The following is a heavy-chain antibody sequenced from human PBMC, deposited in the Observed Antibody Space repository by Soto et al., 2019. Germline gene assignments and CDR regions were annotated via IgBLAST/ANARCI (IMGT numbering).Heavy chain of an antibody. Sequence: QVQLQQWGAGLLKPSETLSLTCAVYGGSFSGYYWSWIRQPPGKGLEWIGEINHSGSTNYNPSLKSRVTISVDTSKNQFSLKLSSVTAADTAVYYCARGGGTTREAPRNFDYWGQGTLVTVSS. J-gene: IGHJ4*02. CDR1: GGSFSGYY. D-gene: IGHD4-17*01. CDR2: INHSGST. V-gene: IGHV4-34*01. CDR3: ARGGGTTREAPRNFDY.